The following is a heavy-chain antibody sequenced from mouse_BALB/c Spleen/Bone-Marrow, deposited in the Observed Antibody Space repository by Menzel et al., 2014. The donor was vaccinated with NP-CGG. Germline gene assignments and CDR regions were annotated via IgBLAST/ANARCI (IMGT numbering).Heavy chain of an antibody. Sequence: VQRVESGAELEKPGASVKMSCKASGYTFTTYWMHWVKQRPGQGLEWIGYINPSTGYTEYIQKFKDKATLTADKSSSTAYMQLNSLTSEDSSVYYCVLMTPVVSDYWGQGTTRTVSS. CDR2: INPSTGYT. V-gene: IGHV1-7*01. J-gene: IGHJ2*01. CDR1: GYTFTTYW. CDR3: VLMTPVVSDY. D-gene: IGHD2-13*01.